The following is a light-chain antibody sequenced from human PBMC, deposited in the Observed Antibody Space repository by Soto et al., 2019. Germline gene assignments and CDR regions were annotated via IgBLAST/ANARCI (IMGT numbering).Light chain of an antibody. Sequence: EIVMTQSPATLSVSPGERATLSCRASQSVSSNLACYQQKPGQAPRLLIYGASTRATGIPARFSGSGSGTEFTLTISRLEPEDFAVYYCQQYGSSPRITFGQGTRLEI. CDR1: QSVSSN. CDR2: GAS. J-gene: IGKJ5*01. V-gene: IGKV3-15*01. CDR3: QQYGSSPRIT.